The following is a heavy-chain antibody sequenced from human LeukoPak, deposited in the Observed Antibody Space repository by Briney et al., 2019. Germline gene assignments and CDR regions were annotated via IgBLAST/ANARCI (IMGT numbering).Heavy chain of an antibody. CDR1: GFTFNTYA. Sequence: PGGSLRLSCAVSGFTFNTYAMSWVRQAPGKGLEWVSSISGSGGSTFYADSVKGRFTISRDNSKNTLYLQMNSLRAEDTAVYYCAKDLSDSSRVPGDYWGQGTLVTVSS. CDR3: AKDLSDSSRVPGDY. CDR2: ISGSGGST. J-gene: IGHJ4*02. D-gene: IGHD6-13*01. V-gene: IGHV3-23*01.